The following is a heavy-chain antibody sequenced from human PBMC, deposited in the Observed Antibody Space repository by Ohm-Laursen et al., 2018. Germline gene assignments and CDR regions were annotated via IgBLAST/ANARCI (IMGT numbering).Heavy chain of an antibody. D-gene: IGHD5-18*01. CDR2: IYYSGST. J-gene: IGHJ4*02. Sequence: SETLSLTCTVFGGSISSYYWSWIRQPPGKGLEWIGYIYYSGSTNYNPSLKSRVTISVDTPMNQFSLRLSSVTAADTAVYFCARHKRYTYGALTYWGQGTLVTVSS. CDR1: GGSISSYY. CDR3: ARHKRYTYGALTY. V-gene: IGHV4-59*08.